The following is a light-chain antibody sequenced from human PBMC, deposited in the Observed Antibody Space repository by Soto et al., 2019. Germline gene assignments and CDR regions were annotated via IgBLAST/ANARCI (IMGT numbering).Light chain of an antibody. CDR3: QQSYSTPYT. J-gene: IGKJ2*01. CDR1: QSISTY. V-gene: IGKV1-39*01. CDR2: AIS. Sequence: DIQMTQYPSSLSASVGDRVTIPCRASQSISTYLNWYQQKPGEAPKLLIYAISNLHSGVPSRFSGSGFGTDFTLTISSLQPEDFATYYCQQSYSTPYTFGQGTKLEIK.